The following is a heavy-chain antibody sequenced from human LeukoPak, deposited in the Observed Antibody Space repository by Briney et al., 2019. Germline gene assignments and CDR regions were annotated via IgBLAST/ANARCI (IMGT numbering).Heavy chain of an antibody. Sequence: SETLSLTCAVYGGSFSGYYWSWIRQPPGKGLEWIGEINHSGSTNYNPSLKSRVTISVDTSKNQFSLKLSSVTAADTAVYYCARFRGRVGAILYWGQGTLVTVSS. D-gene: IGHD1-26*01. V-gene: IGHV4-34*01. CDR2: INHSGST. J-gene: IGHJ4*02. CDR3: ARFRGRVGAILY. CDR1: GGSFSGYY.